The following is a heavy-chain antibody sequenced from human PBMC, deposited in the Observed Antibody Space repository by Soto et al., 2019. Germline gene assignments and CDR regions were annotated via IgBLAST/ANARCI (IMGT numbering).Heavy chain of an antibody. CDR3: ARKRVSLMVYALYYYYGMDV. CDR2: INHSGST. CDR1: GGSFSGYY. J-gene: IGHJ6*02. D-gene: IGHD2-8*01. Sequence: LETLSLTCAVYGGSFSGYYWSWIRQPPGKGLEWIGEINHSGSTNYNPSLKSRVTISVDTSKNQFSLKLSSVTAADTAVYYCARKRVSLMVYALYYYYGMDVWGQGTTVTVSS. V-gene: IGHV4-34*01.